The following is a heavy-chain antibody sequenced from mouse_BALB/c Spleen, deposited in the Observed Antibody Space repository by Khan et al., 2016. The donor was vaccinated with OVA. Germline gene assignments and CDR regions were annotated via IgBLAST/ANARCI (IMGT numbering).Heavy chain of an antibody. V-gene: IGHV3-2*02. D-gene: IGHD1-1*01. CDR3: ARGNYYVYYFDY. Sequence: EVQLQESGPGLMKPSQSLSLTCTVTGYSITSGYAWNWIRQFPGNKLEWLGYISYSGGPSYNPSLKSRISITRDTSKNQLFLQFNSVTTEDTASYYCARGNYYVYYFDYWGRGTPLTVSS. J-gene: IGHJ2*01. CDR1: GYSITSGYA. CDR2: ISYSGGP.